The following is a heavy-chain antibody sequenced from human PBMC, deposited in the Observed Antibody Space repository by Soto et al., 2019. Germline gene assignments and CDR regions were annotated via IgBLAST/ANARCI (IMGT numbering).Heavy chain of an antibody. V-gene: IGHV1-18*01. CDR1: GYTFTSYG. D-gene: IGHD2-15*01. CDR3: ARVRWHCSGGSCFTFDY. Sequence: QVQLVQSGAEVKKTGASVKVACKASGYTFTSYGISWVRQAPGQGLEWMGWISAYNGNTNYAQKLQGRVTMTTDTSTSTAYMELRSLRSDDTAVYYCARVRWHCSGGSCFTFDYWRQGTLVTVSS. J-gene: IGHJ4*02. CDR2: ISAYNGNT.